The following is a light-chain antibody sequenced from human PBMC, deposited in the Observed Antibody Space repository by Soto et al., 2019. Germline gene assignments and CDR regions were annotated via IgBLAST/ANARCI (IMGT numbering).Light chain of an antibody. J-gene: IGKJ1*01. CDR1: QIVIIRY. CDR2: FAS. Sequence: IVWTPSPCTLSLSPWERATLSCMSIQIVIIRYLSWYQQKPGQSPSLLIYFASSRATGIPDRFSGSGSVTDFTLTISRLEPEDFAVYYCQQYGSSPTTFGQGTKV. CDR3: QQYGSSPTT. V-gene: IGKV3-20*01.